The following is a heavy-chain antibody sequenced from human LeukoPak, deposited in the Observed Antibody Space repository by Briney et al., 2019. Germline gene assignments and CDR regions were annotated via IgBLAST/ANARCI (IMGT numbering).Heavy chain of an antibody. V-gene: IGHV3-33*01. CDR3: ARGLAAPAAMYFDY. CDR1: GFTFSSYG. J-gene: IGHJ4*02. CDR2: IWYDGSNK. D-gene: IGHD2-2*01. Sequence: GGSLRLSCAASGFTFSSYGMHWVRQAPGKGLEWVAVIWYDGSNKYYADSVKGRFTISRDNSKNTLYLQMNSLRAEDTAVYYCARGLAAPAAMYFDYWGQGTLVTVSS.